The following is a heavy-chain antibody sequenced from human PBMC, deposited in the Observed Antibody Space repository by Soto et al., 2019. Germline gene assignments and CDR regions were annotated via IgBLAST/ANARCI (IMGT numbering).Heavy chain of an antibody. D-gene: IGHD1-1*01. CDR3: ARVRYGDY. Sequence: QVHLVQSGAEVKKPGASVKVSCKGSGYGFTTYGITWVRQAPGQGLEWMARISAHNGNTNYAQKLQGRVTVTRDTSTSTAYMELRSLRSDDTAVYYCARVRYGDYWGQGALVTVSS. CDR1: GYGFTTYG. V-gene: IGHV1-18*01. J-gene: IGHJ4*02. CDR2: ISAHNGNT.